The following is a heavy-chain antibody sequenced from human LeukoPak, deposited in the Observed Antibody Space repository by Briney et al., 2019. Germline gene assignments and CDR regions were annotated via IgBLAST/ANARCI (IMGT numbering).Heavy chain of an antibody. D-gene: IGHD5-24*01. CDR3: ASRDGFGV. CDR2: IYHSGST. Sequence: SETLSLTCTVSGGSISSSSYYWGWIRQPPGKGLEWIGSIYHSGSTYYNPSLKSRVTISVDTSKNQFPLKLSSVTAADTAVYYCASRDGFGVWGKGTTVTISS. V-gene: IGHV4-39*06. CDR1: GGSISSSSYY. J-gene: IGHJ6*04.